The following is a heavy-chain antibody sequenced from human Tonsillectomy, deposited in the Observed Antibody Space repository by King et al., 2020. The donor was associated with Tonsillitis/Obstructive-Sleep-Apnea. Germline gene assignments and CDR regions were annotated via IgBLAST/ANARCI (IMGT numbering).Heavy chain of an antibody. CDR1: GFTFSSYA. V-gene: IGHV3-30*01. J-gene: IGHJ3*02. CDR3: ARSRRFLEWSDAFDI. CDR2: ISYDGSNK. D-gene: IGHD3-3*01. Sequence: VQLVESGGGVVQPGRSLRLSCAASGFTFSSYAMHWVRQAPGKGLEWVAVISYDGSNKYYADSVKGRFTISRDNSKNTLYLQMNSLRAEDTAVYYCARSRRFLEWSDAFDIWGQGTMATVSS.